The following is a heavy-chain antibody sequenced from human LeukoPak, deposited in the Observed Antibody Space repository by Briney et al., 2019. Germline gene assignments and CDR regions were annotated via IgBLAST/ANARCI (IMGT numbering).Heavy chain of an antibody. CDR2: ISAYNGST. CDR3: ARARWDQDSSAEYLDY. CDR1: GYTFTSYG. Sequence: ASVKVSCKASGYTFTSYGISWVRQAPGQGLEWMGWISAYNGSTNYAQKLQGRVTMTTDTSTSTAYMELRSLRSDDTAVYYCARARWDQDSSAEYLDYWGQGTLVTVSS. V-gene: IGHV1-18*01. J-gene: IGHJ4*02. D-gene: IGHD3-22*01.